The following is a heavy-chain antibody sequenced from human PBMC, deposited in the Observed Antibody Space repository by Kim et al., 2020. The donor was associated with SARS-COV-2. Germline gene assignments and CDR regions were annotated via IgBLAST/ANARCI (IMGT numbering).Heavy chain of an antibody. J-gene: IGHJ4*02. CDR1: GFTFSSYA. CDR3: TYCSSTSCYFHSYYFDY. V-gene: IGHV3-23*01. D-gene: IGHD2-2*01. CDR2: ISGSGGST. Sequence: LSLTCAASGFTFSSYAMSWVRQAPGKGLEWVSAISGSGGSTYYADSVKGRFTISRDNSKNTLSLQMNSLRAEDTAVYYCTYCSSTSCYFHSYYFDYWGQGTLVTVSS.